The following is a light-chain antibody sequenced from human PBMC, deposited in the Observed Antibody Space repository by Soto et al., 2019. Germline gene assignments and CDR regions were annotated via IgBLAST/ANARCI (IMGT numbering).Light chain of an antibody. CDR3: CSYAGDSYL. CDR2: DVS. J-gene: IGLJ1*01. V-gene: IGLV2-11*01. Sequence: QSVLTQPRSVSGSPGQSVTISCTGSSSDAGRYDYVSWYQQHPGKAPKLIIYDVSQRPSGVPDHFSGSKSGNTASLTISGLQADDEADYYCCSYAGDSYLFGTGTKLTVL. CDR1: SSDAGRYDY.